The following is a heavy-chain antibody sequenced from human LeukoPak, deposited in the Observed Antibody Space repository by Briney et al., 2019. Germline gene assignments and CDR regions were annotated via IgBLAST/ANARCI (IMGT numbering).Heavy chain of an antibody. CDR1: GFIFNNYG. Sequence: GGSLRLSCAASGFIFNNYGLIWVRQAPGKGLEWVSAISNDGGGTNYADYVKGRFTISRDNSKNTLFLQMNSLRAEDTALYYCAKGSSGYFVDLWGQGTLVTVSS. CDR2: ISNDGGGT. CDR3: AKGSSGYFVDL. V-gene: IGHV3-23*01. J-gene: IGHJ5*02. D-gene: IGHD3-22*01.